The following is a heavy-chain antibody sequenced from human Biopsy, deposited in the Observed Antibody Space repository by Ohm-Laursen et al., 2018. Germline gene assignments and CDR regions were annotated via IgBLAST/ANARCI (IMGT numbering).Heavy chain of an antibody. CDR2: IFYSANT. J-gene: IGHJ4*02. CDR1: GVSINTGGYY. D-gene: IGHD5-12*01. V-gene: IGHV4-31*03. Sequence: SQTLSLTCTVSGVSINTGGYYWTWIRHHPGKGLEWIGNIFYSANTYYNPSLKSRVTISVDTSKNQFSLKLSSVTAADTAVYYCARLGSGDYFPTFFDFWGQGALVTVSS. CDR3: ARLGSGDYFPTFFDF.